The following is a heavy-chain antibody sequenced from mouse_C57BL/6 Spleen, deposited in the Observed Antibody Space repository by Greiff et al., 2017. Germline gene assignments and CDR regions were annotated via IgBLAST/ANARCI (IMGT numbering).Heavy chain of an antibody. CDR1: GYTFTSYW. CDR3: ARLDYDYDVGAY. Sequence: QVQLKQPGAELVKPGASVKLSCKASGYTFTSYWMHWVKQRPGQGLEWIGMIHPNSGSTNYNEKFKSKATLTVDKSSSTAYMQLSSLTSEDSAVYYCARLDYDYDVGAYWGQGTLVTVSA. J-gene: IGHJ3*01. CDR2: IHPNSGST. D-gene: IGHD2-4*01. V-gene: IGHV1-64*01.